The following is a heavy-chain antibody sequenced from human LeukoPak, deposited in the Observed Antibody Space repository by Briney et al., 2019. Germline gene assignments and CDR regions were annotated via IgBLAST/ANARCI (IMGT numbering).Heavy chain of an antibody. J-gene: IGHJ4*02. CDR3: AMEGGYCSGGSCSGY. D-gene: IGHD2-15*01. CDR1: GYTFTSYY. CDR2: INPSGGST. Sequence: ASVKVSCKASGYTFTSYYMHWVRQAPGQGLEWMGIINPSGGSTSYAQKFQGRVTMTRDTSTSTVYMELSSLRSEDTAVYYCAMEGGYCSGGSCSGYWGQGTLVTVSS. V-gene: IGHV1-46*01.